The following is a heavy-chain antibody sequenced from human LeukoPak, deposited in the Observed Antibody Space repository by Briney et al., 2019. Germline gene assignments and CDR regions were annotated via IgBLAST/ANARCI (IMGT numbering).Heavy chain of an antibody. V-gene: IGHV4-39*01. D-gene: IGHD3-22*01. CDR1: GGSISSSSYY. CDR2: IYYSGST. J-gene: IGHJ4*02. Sequence: PSETLSLTCTVSGGSISSSSYYWGWIRQPPGKGLEWIGSIYYSGSTYYNPSLKSRVTISVDTSKNQFSLKLSSVTAADTAVYYCARSYYYDSSGWDYWGQGTLVTVSS. CDR3: ARSYYYDSSGWDY.